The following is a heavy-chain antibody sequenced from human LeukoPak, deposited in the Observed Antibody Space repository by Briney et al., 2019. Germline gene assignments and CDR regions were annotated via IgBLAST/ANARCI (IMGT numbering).Heavy chain of an antibody. CDR3: AKALYYYDSNGYYLYYFDY. Sequence: PGGSLRLSCAASGFTFSSCAMSWVRQAPGKGLEWVSGISGSGGITYYADSVKGRFTISRDNYKNTLYLQMNSLRAEDTAVYYCAKALYYYDSNGYYLYYFDYWGQGTLVTVSS. J-gene: IGHJ4*02. CDR2: ISGSGGIT. V-gene: IGHV3-23*01. CDR1: GFTFSSCA. D-gene: IGHD3-22*01.